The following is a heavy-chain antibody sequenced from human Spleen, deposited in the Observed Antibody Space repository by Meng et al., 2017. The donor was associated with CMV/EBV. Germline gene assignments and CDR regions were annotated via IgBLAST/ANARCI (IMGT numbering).Heavy chain of an antibody. CDR1: VFTVSRNY. J-gene: IGHJ4*02. D-gene: IGHD6-19*01. V-gene: IGHV3-53*05. CDR2: IYSGGST. Sequence: ASVFTVSRNYMSWVRQAPGEGLEWVSVIYSGGSTYYADSVKGRFTISRDNSKTTLYLQMNSLRAEDSAVYYCAKDSTKKQWLVPVDYWGQGTLVTVSS. CDR3: AKDSTKKQWLVPVDY.